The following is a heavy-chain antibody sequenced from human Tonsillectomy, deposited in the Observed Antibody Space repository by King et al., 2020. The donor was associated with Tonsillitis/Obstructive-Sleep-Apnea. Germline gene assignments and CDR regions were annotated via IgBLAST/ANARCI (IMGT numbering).Heavy chain of an antibody. CDR2: IYHSGST. D-gene: IGHD2-15*01. V-gene: IGHV4-4*02. Sequence: QLQESGPGLVKPSGNLSLTCAVSGGSISSNNWWSWVRQPPGKGLEWIGEIYHSGSTNFNPSLKSRVTISVDKSKNQFSLKLSSVTAADTAVYYCARGLGYCSSDSCYSGNWFDPWGQGTLVTVSS. CDR3: ARGLGYCSSDSCYSGNWFDP. J-gene: IGHJ5*02. CDR1: GGSISSNNW.